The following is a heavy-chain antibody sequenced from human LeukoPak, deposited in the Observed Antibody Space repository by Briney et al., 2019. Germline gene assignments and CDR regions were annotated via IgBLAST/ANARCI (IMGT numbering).Heavy chain of an antibody. Sequence: SGTLSLTCAVSGGSISSSNWWSWVRQPPGKGLEWIGNIFYSGSTYYSPSLRSRVTISLDTSRNQFSLKLNSVTAADTAVYYCAKSNGYGLVDIWGQGTMVTVSS. D-gene: IGHD3-10*01. CDR1: GGSISSSNW. CDR2: IFYSGST. J-gene: IGHJ3*02. CDR3: AKSNGYGLVDI. V-gene: IGHV4-4*02.